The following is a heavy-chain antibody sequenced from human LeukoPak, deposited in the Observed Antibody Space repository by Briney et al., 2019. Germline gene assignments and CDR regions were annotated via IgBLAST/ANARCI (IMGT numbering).Heavy chain of an antibody. Sequence: SETLSLTCTVSGGSISSYYWSWLRQPPGKGLEWIGYIYYSGSTNYNPSLKSRVTISVDTSKNQFSLKLSSVTAADTAVYYCARGPASKRWLHRIYMDVWGKGTTVTVSS. J-gene: IGHJ6*03. D-gene: IGHD5-24*01. CDR1: GGSISSYY. CDR2: IYYSGST. CDR3: ARGPASKRWLHRIYMDV. V-gene: IGHV4-59*12.